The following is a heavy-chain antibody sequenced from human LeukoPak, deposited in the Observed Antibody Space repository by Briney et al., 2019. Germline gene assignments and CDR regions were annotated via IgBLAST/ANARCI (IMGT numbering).Heavy chain of an antibody. D-gene: IGHD6-19*01. CDR1: GGSISSYY. CDR3: VRVRTAVAQNWFDP. CDR2: IYYSGST. V-gene: IGHV4-59*13. J-gene: IGHJ5*02. Sequence: SETLSLTCTVSGGSISSYYWSWIRQPPGKGLEWIGYIYYSGSTNYNPSLKSRVTISVDTSKNQFSLKLSSVTAADTAVYYCVRVRTAVAQNWFDPWGQGTLVTVSS.